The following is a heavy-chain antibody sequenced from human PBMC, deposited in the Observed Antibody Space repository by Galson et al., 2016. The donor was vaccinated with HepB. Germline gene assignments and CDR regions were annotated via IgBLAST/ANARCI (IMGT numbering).Heavy chain of an antibody. V-gene: IGHV6-1*01. Sequence: CAISGDSVSSNSAAWNWIRQSPSRGLEWLGRTFYRSKWHNEYAVSVQSRISIKSDTSKNQFSLQLNSVSPEDTAVYYCARDPVWQYRDSGSYLGWFEPWGQGTLVTVSS. CDR3: ARDPVWQYRDSGSYLGWFEP. CDR1: GDSVSSNSAA. D-gene: IGHD1-26*01. J-gene: IGHJ5*02. CDR2: TFYRSKWHN.